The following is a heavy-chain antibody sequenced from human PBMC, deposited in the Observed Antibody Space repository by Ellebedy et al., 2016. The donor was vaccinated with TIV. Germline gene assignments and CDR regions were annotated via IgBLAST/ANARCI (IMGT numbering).Heavy chain of an antibody. CDR3: TKDHYGSASLRTGMDV. D-gene: IGHD3-10*01. J-gene: IGHJ6*02. V-gene: IGHV3-30*18. CDR1: GFTFSTYG. CDR2: ISYDGSNK. Sequence: GESLKISXAASGFTFSTYGMHWVRQAPGKGLEWVAVISYDGSNKFYGDSVKGRFTISRDNSKNTLYLQMDSLRAEDTAVYYCTKDHYGSASLRTGMDVWGQGATVTVSS.